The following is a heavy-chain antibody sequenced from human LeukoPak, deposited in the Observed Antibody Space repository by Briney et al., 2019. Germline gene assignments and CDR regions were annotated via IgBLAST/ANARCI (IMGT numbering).Heavy chain of an antibody. CDR3: ASRLWFGEGNFDY. CDR2: IYYSGST. Sequence: SETLSLTCTVSGGSISSYYWSWIRQPPGKGLEWIGYIYYSGSTNYNPSLKSRVTISVDTSKNQFSLKLSSVTAADTAVYYCASRLWFGEGNFDYWGQGTLVTVSS. V-gene: IGHV4-59*01. J-gene: IGHJ4*02. D-gene: IGHD3-10*01. CDR1: GGSISSYY.